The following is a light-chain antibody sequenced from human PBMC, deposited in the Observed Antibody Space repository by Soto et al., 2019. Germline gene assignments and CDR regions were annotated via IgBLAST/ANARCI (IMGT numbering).Light chain of an antibody. V-gene: IGLV3-21*04. CDR1: NIGSKS. CDR3: QVWDSSSDLRGV. CDR2: YDS. Sequence: SYELTQPPSVSVAPGKTARITFGGNNIGSKSVHWYQQKPGQAPVLVIYYDSDRPSGIPERFSGSNSGNTATLTISRVEAGDEADYYCQVWDSSSDLRGVFGGGTKLTVL. J-gene: IGLJ2*01.